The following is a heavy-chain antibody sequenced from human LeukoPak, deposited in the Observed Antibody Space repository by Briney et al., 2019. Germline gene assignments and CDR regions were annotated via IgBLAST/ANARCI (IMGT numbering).Heavy chain of an antibody. J-gene: IGHJ3*02. D-gene: IGHD3-10*01. Sequence: SETLSLTCTVSGGSISSYYWSWIRQPPGKGLEWIGYIYYSGSTNYNPSLKCRVTISVDTSKNQFSLKLSSVTAADTAVYYCARRKRSYGSGNSAFDIWGQGTMVTVSS. CDR2: IYYSGST. V-gene: IGHV4-59*08. CDR1: GGSISSYY. CDR3: ARRKRSYGSGNSAFDI.